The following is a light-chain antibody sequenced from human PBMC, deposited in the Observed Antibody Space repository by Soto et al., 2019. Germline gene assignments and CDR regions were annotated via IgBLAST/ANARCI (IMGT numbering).Light chain of an antibody. J-gene: IGKJ5*01. V-gene: IGKV3-20*01. CDR3: QQYGSSLFT. Sequence: EIVLTQSPGTRSLSPGERATLSCRASQTISSGYLAWYQKKPGQSPRLLIYGASSRAIGIPDRFRGSGSGTDFTLTINRLEPEDFAVYYCQQYGSSLFTFGQGTRLEI. CDR1: QTISSGY. CDR2: GAS.